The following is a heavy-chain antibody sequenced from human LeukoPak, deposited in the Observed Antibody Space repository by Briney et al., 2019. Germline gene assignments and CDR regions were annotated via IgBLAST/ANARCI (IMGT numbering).Heavy chain of an antibody. V-gene: IGHV3-66*01. CDR1: GFTFSTNY. Sequence: GGSLRLSCAASGFTFSTNYMSWVRQAPGKGLEWVSLIYSGGGTYYSDSVKGRFTISRDNSRNTLSLQMYSLRVDDTAVYYCARGFRSVTTWGYFDYWGQGALVTVSS. CDR3: ARGFRSVTTWGYFDY. CDR2: IYSGGGT. D-gene: IGHD4-17*01. J-gene: IGHJ4*02.